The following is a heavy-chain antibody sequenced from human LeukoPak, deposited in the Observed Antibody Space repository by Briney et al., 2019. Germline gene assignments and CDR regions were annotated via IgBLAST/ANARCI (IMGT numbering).Heavy chain of an antibody. CDR3: ARDRQLGSSGYYAAY. CDR2: ISAYNGNT. Sequence: GASVKVSCKASGYTFSSYGISWVRQAPGQRLEWMGWISAYNGNTNYAQKVQGRVTLTTETSTSTAYMELRSLRSDDTAVYYCARDRQLGSSGYYAAYLGQGTLVTVSS. CDR1: GYTFSSYG. V-gene: IGHV1-18*01. D-gene: IGHD3-22*01. J-gene: IGHJ4*02.